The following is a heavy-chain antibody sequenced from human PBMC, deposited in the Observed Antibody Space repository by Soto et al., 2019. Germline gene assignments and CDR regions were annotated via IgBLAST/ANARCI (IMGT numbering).Heavy chain of an antibody. J-gene: IGHJ4*02. V-gene: IGHV3-7*01. CDR3: ARGDCSGGSCSSNPVY. Sequence: EVQLVESGGGLVQPGGSLTISCAASGFTFINYWMTWVRQAPGKGLEWVANIKGDGGEKNYVDSVQGRFTISRDNAKNSLYLQVSSLRGEDTAVYYCARGDCSGGSCSSNPVYWGQGIMVTVSS. CDR2: IKGDGGEK. D-gene: IGHD2-15*01. CDR1: GFTFINYW.